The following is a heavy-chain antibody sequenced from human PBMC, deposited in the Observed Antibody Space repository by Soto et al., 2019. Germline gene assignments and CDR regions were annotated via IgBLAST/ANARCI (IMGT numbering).Heavy chain of an antibody. CDR3: AGGLDY. Sequence: EVQLLESGGGLVQPGRSLRLSCAVSGLTFSNYGMKWVHQAPGKGLEWVSGIDGTGDSTYYADSVKGRFTISRDNSKNTLYLQMNSLRAEDTAIYYCAGGLDYWGQGTLVTVSS. V-gene: IGHV3-23*01. CDR1: GLTFSNYG. J-gene: IGHJ4*02. CDR2: IDGTGDST.